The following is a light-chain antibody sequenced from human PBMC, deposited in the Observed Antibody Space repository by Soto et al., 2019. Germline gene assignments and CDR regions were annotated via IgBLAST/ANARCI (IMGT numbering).Light chain of an antibody. V-gene: IGLV2-14*01. J-gene: IGLJ2*01. CDR1: SSDVGGYNY. CDR2: EVS. Sequence: QSALTQPASVSGSPGQSITISCTGTSSDVGGYNYVSWYQQPPGKAPKLMIYEVSYRPSGVSNRFSGSKSGNTASLTISGLQAEDEANYYCSSYTSGSIPGVFGGGTKLTVL. CDR3: SSYTSGSIPGV.